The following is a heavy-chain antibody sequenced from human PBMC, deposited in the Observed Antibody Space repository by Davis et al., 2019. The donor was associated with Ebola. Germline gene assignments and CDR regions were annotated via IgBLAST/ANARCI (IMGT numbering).Heavy chain of an antibody. D-gene: IGHD2-15*01. CDR3: ARWGGYCSGGSCQDY. V-gene: IGHV1-3*01. CDR1: GYTFSTYA. J-gene: IGHJ4*02. Sequence: AASVKVSCKASGYTFSTYAMHWVRQAPGQRLEWMGWINAGNGNTKYSQKFQGRVTITRDTSASTAYMELSSLRSEDTAVYYCARWGGYCSGGSCQDYWGQGTLVTVS. CDR2: INAGNGNT.